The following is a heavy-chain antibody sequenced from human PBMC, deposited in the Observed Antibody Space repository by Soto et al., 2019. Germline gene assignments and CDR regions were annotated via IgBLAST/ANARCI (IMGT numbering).Heavy chain of an antibody. Sequence: VKVSCKASGYTFTGYYVHWVREAPGQGLEWMGWINPETGGTSYAQKFQGRVTLSRDTSINTAYLELSSLRFDDAAVYFCARERFQVISDGMDVWGQGTTVTVSS. CDR2: INPETGGT. CDR1: GYTFTGYY. D-gene: IGHD2-21*01. CDR3: ARERFQVISDGMDV. V-gene: IGHV1-2*02. J-gene: IGHJ6*02.